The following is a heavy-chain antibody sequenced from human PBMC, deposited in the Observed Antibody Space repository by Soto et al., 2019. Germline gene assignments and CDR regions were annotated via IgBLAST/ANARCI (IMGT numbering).Heavy chain of an antibody. D-gene: IGHD5-18*01. CDR3: ARDSRAGERYSDGPDY. V-gene: IGHV3-30-3*01. J-gene: IGHJ4*02. CDR1: GFTFSSYA. CDR2: ISYDGSNK. Sequence: QVQLVESGGGVVQPGRSLRLSCAASGFTFSSYAMHWVRQAPCKGLEWVAVISYDGSNKYYADSVKGRFTISRDNSKNTLYLQMNSLRAEDTAVYYCARDSRAGERYSDGPDYWGQGTLVTVSS.